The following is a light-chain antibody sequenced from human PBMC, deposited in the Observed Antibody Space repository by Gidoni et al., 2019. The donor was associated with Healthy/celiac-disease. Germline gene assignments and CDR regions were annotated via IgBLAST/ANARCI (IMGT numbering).Light chain of an antibody. V-gene: IGKV1-39*01. CDR3: QQSYSTPIT. J-gene: IGKJ5*01. CDR1: QSISSY. Sequence: IQMTQSPSSLSASVGDRVTITCRASQSISSYLHWYQQKPGKAPKLLIYAASSLQSGVPSRFSGSGSGTDFTLTISSLQPEDFATYYCQQSYSTPITFGQGTRLEIK. CDR2: AAS.